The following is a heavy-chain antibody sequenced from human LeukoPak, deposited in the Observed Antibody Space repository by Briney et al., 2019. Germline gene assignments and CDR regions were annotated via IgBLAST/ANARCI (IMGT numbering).Heavy chain of an antibody. Sequence: SETLSLTCTVSGGSISSSSYYWGWIRQPPGKGLEWIGNIYYSGSTYYNPSLQSRVTIFVDMSKNQFSLKLYSVTAADTAVYYCARVTMGGYYFDYWGQGTLVTVSS. D-gene: IGHD3-16*01. CDR1: GGSISSSSYY. CDR2: IYYSGST. J-gene: IGHJ4*02. V-gene: IGHV4-39*07. CDR3: ARVTMGGYYFDY.